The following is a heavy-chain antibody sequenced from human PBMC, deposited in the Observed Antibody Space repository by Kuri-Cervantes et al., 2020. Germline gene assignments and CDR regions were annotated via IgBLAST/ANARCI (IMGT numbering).Heavy chain of an antibody. Sequence: GGSLRLSCAAPGFTFSSYGMHWVRQAPGKGLEWVAVISYDGSNKYYADSVKGRFTISRDNSKNTLYLQMNSLRAEDTAVYYCARDRSDKTYYDFWSGYLSYYYYYGMDVWGQGTTVTVSS. CDR3: ARDRSDKTYYDFWSGYLSYYYYYGMDV. D-gene: IGHD3-3*01. CDR1: GFTFSSYG. CDR2: ISYDGSNK. J-gene: IGHJ6*02. V-gene: IGHV3-30*03.